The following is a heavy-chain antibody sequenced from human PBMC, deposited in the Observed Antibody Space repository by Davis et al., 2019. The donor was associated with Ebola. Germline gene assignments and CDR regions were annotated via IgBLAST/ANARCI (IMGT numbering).Heavy chain of an antibody. CDR2: ISGSGGST. Sequence: GESLKISCAASGFTFNKYAMTWVRQAPGKGLEWVSAISGSGGSTYYADSVKGHFSISRDNSKYKLSLQMNSLGFEDTAVYYCARDPGSSAFDYWGQGTLVTVSS. CDR1: GFTFNKYA. J-gene: IGHJ4*02. D-gene: IGHD1-14*01. V-gene: IGHV3-23*01. CDR3: ARDPGSSAFDY.